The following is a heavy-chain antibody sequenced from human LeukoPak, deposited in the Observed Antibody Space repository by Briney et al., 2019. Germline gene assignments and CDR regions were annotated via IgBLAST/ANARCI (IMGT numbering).Heavy chain of an antibody. CDR2: INAGNGNT. V-gene: IGHV1-3*01. CDR1: GYIFTSYA. Sequence: ASVKVSCKASGYIFTSYAMHWVRQAPGQRLEWMGWINAGNGNTKYSQKFQGRVTITRDTSASTAYMELSSLRSEDTAVYYCAREGSMVRGVIHYWGQGTLVTVSS. J-gene: IGHJ4*02. D-gene: IGHD3-10*01. CDR3: AREGSMVRGVIHY.